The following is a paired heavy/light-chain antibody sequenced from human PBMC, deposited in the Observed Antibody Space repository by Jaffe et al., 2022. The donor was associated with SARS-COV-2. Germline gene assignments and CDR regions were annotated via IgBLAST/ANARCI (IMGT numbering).Heavy chain of an antibody. Sequence: EVQLVESGGGLVQPGGSLRLSCAASGLIFSGYWMNWVRQAPGKGLEWVATISSDGSQTYYVDSVKGRFTFSRDNTKNSLYLQMNSLRAEDTAVYYCARETSRRLDYWGQGTLVTVSS. CDR3: ARETSRRLDY. CDR2: ISSDGSQT. D-gene: IGHD2-2*01. CDR1: GLIFSGYW. V-gene: IGHV3-7*01. J-gene: IGHJ4*02.
Light chain of an antibody. CDR2: WAS. V-gene: IGKV4-1*01. J-gene: IGKJ1*01. Sequence: DIVMTQSPDSLAVSLGERATINCKSSQSVLDNSNNKNYLNWYQQKPGQPPKVLIYWASTRESGVPDRFSGSGSGTDFTLTISSLQAEDVAVYYCQQYYGTPPWTFGQGTKVEIK. CDR3: QQYYGTPPWT. CDR1: QSVLDNSNNKNY.